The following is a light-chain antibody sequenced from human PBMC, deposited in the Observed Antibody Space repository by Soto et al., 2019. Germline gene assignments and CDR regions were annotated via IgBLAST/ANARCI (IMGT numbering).Light chain of an antibody. CDR1: QSLLYSDGNTY. CDR2: KVS. J-gene: IGKJ2*01. Sequence: DIVMTQSPLSLPVTLGQPASISCRSSQSLLYSDGNTYLDWFQQMPGQSPRRLIYKVSNRDSGVPDRFSGSGSGTDFTLKISRVEAEDVGVYYCMQGTHWLYTFGQGTKLEI. V-gene: IGKV2-30*01. CDR3: MQGTHWLYT.